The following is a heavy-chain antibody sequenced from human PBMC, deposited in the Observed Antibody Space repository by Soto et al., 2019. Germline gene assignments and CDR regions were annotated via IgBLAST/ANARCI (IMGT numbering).Heavy chain of an antibody. CDR3: AKKVNSGSGSQYFDY. CDR1: GYTFSTYN. D-gene: IGHD3-10*01. CDR2: MNPNSGTT. J-gene: IGHJ4*02. Sequence: GASVKVSCKASGYTFSTYNINWVRQATGQGLEWMGWMNPNSGTTGYAQKFQDRLTLTRDTSVTTAYMELSSLTSGDTAIYYCAKKVNSGSGSQYFDYWGQGTLVTVSS. V-gene: IGHV1-8*02.